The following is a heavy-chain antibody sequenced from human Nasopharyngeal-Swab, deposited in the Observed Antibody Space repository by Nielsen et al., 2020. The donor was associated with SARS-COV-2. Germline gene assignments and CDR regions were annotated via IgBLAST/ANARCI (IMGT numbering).Heavy chain of an antibody. V-gene: IGHV6-1*01. Sequence: SQTLSLTCAISGDSVSSDRAAWSWIRPSPSRGLAWLGRTWYRSKWNYDYATSLSGRLTVSPDTAKNQFSLHLNSVTPDDKAVYYCARIQQQLPGIVWGQGTMVIVSS. CDR2: TWYRSKWNY. CDR3: ARIQQQLPGIV. CDR1: GDSVSSDRAA. J-gene: IGHJ3*01. D-gene: IGHD6-13*01.